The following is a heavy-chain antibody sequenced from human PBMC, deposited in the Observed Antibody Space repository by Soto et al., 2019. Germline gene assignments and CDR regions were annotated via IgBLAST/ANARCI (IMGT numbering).Heavy chain of an antibody. CDR3: ARDRGWQTFDY. CDR2: INDGGSET. CDR1: GFSFGSYW. J-gene: IGHJ4*02. V-gene: IGHV3-7*03. Sequence: EVHLAESGGALVQPGGSLRLSCAASGFSFGSYWMSWVRQAPGKEPERVANINDGGSETYYMDAVKGRFIISRDNAKNSVYLQMNSLRAEDTAVYYCARDRGWQTFDYRGQGTLVTVSS. D-gene: IGHD2-15*01.